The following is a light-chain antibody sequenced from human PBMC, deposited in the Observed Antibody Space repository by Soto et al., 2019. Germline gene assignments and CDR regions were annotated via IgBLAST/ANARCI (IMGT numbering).Light chain of an antibody. V-gene: IGLV2-23*03. CDR1: SSDVGSYDL. CDR2: EGS. CDR3: CSYAGSSPFV. J-gene: IGLJ1*01. Sequence: AALTQPASVSGSPGQSITISCTGGSSDVGSYDLVSWYQQHPGKAPKVMIYEGSKRPSGVSSRFSGSKSGNTASLTISGLQAGDEADYYCCSYAGSSPFVFGTGTKATVL.